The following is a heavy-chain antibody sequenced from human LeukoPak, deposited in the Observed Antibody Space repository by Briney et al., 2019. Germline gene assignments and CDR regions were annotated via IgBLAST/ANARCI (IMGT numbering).Heavy chain of an antibody. D-gene: IGHD4-17*01. CDR2: IYYSGST. J-gene: IGHJ4*02. CDR1: GGSISSYY. Sequence: SETLYLTCTVSGGSISSYYWSWIRQPPGKGLEWIGYIYYSGSTNYNPSLKSRVTISVDTSKNQFSLRLSSVTAADTAVYYCARVPDYGDSVFDYWGQGTLVTVSS. CDR3: ARVPDYGDSVFDY. V-gene: IGHV4-59*01.